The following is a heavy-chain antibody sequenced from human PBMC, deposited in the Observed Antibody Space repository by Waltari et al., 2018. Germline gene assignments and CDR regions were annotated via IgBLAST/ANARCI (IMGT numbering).Heavy chain of an antibody. V-gene: IGHV4-39*02. CDR3: ARRSRDSSGHFYSDY. D-gene: IGHD3-22*01. CDR2: ISYGGST. Sequence: LQLQESGPGLVKPSETLSLTCTVSGDSLSSTPYPWAWVRQPPGEGLEWIATISYGGSTYYKPSLKSRVTISIDTSKNHYSLVLTSVTAADTAVYYCARRSRDSSGHFYSDYWGQGTLVAVSS. CDR1: GDSLSSTPYP. J-gene: IGHJ4*02.